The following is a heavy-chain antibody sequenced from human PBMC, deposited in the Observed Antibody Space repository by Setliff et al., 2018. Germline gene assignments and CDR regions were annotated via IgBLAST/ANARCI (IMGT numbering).Heavy chain of an antibody. J-gene: IGHJ4*01. Sequence: PGGSLRLSCVASGFTFSNYGMHWVRQAPGKGLGWVTYIQHDGNIKHYADSVKGRCTISRDNSKNTLYLEMSSLRPEDTAVYYCAKVIGGYPPKPSDYWGQGTLVTVSS. CDR1: GFTFSNYG. V-gene: IGHV3-30*02. CDR2: IQHDGNIK. CDR3: AKVIGGYPPKPSDY. D-gene: IGHD3-16*02.